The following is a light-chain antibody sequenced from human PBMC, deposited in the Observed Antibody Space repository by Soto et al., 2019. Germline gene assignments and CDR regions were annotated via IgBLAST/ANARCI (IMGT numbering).Light chain of an antibody. CDR1: NIGSKS. Sequence: SYELTQPPSVSVAPGKTARITCGGNNIGSKSVHWYQQKPGQAPVLVIYYDSDRPSGIPERCSGSNSGNTATLNISRVEAGEEADYYCQVWDSSSEHHVVYGGGTKLTVL. V-gene: IGLV3-21*04. CDR2: YDS. CDR3: QVWDSSSEHHVV. J-gene: IGLJ2*01.